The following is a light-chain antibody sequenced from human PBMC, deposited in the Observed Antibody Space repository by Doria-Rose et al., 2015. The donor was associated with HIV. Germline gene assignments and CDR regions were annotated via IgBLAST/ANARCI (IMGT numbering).Light chain of an antibody. V-gene: IGKV1-39*01. CDR1: QNINRS. CDR3: QQSFSTPRT. J-gene: IGKJ1*01. CDR2: AAS. Sequence: TQSPSSLSAAVGDRVTITCRASQNINRSLNWYQQKPGKVPKVLIYAASSVQSGVPSRFSGSGSGTDFTLTISSLQPEDFATYYCQQSFSTPRTFGQGTKVEIK.